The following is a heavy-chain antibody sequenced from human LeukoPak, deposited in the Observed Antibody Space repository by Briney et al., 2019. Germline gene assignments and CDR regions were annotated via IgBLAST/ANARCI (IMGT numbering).Heavy chain of an antibody. CDR1: GGSISSYY. J-gene: IGHJ4*02. Sequence: SETLSLTCTVSGGSISSYYWSGIRQPPGKGLEWIGYIYYSGSTNYNPSLKSRVTISVDTSKNQFSLKLSSVTAADTAVYYCARGGSYYEYWGQGTLVTVSS. D-gene: IGHD1-26*01. CDR3: ARGGSYYEY. CDR2: IYYSGST. V-gene: IGHV4-59*01.